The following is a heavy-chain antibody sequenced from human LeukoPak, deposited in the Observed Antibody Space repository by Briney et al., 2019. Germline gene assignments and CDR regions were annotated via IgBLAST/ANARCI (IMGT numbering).Heavy chain of an antibody. Sequence: PGGSLRLSCAASGFSFSTYAMSWIRQAPGRGLEWVSTISPGGGSTYYADSVKGRFTISRDNAKNSLYLQMNSLRAEDTAVYYCARDALVVVAATYAHNWFDPWGQGTLVTVSS. CDR1: GFSFSTYA. CDR3: ARDALVVVAATYAHNWFDP. CDR2: ISPGGGST. J-gene: IGHJ5*02. V-gene: IGHV3-23*01. D-gene: IGHD2-15*01.